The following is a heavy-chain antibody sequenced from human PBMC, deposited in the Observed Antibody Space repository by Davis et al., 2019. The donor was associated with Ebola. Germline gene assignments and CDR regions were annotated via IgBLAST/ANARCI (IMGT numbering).Heavy chain of an antibody. CDR2: ISYDGSNK. Sequence: GESLKISCAASGFTFSGYDMHWVRQAPGKGLEWVAVISYDGSNKYYADSVKGRFTISRDNSKNTLYPQMNSLRAEDTAVYYCAKAQAAGPDYWGQGTLVTVSS. CDR1: GFTFSGYD. CDR3: AKAQAAGPDY. D-gene: IGHD6-13*01. V-gene: IGHV3-30*18. J-gene: IGHJ4*02.